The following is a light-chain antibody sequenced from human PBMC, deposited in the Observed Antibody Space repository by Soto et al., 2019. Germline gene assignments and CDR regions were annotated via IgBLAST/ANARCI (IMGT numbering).Light chain of an antibody. CDR3: QQYDNSPLT. Sequence: DIVLTQSPGTLSLSPGERATLSCRASQSVSSSYLAWYQQKPGQAPRLLIYGASNRDTGIPDRFSGSGSGTDFTLTISRLEPEDFAVYYCQQYDNSPLTFGGGTKVDIK. CDR1: QSVSSSY. J-gene: IGKJ4*01. CDR2: GAS. V-gene: IGKV3-20*01.